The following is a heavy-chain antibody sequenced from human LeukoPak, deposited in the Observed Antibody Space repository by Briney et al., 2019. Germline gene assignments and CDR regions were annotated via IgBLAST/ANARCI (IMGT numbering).Heavy chain of an antibody. CDR1: GFTFDNAW. CDR3: TRGLCGVVNDAFDI. J-gene: IGHJ3*02. CDR2: IKSKTDGGTT. V-gene: IGHV3-15*01. D-gene: IGHD3-3*01. Sequence: GGSLRLSCAASGFTFDNAWMNWVRQAPGKGLEWVDRIKSKTDGGTTDYAAPVKGRFTISRDDSKNTLYLQMNSLKTEDTAVYYCTRGLCGVVNDAFDIWGQGTMVTVSS.